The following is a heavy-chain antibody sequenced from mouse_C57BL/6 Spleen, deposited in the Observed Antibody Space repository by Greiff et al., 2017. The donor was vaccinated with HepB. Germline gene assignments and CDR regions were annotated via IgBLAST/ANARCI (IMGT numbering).Heavy chain of an antibody. CDR2: IYPRSGNT. CDR3: ALYYGSSYAGYFDV. Sequence: QVQLQQSGAELARPGASVKLSCKASGYTFTSYGISWVKQRTGQGLEWIGEIYPRSGNTYYNEKFKGKATLTADKSSSTAYMELRSLTSEDSAVYFCALYYGSSYAGYFDVWGTGTTVTVSS. D-gene: IGHD1-1*01. V-gene: IGHV1-81*01. J-gene: IGHJ1*03. CDR1: GYTFTSYG.